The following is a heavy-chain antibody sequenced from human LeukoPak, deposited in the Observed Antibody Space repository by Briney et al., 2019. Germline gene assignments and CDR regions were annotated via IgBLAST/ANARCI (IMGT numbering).Heavy chain of an antibody. J-gene: IGHJ6*03. CDR2: IWYDGSNK. CDR3: ARDRSVNWNYPMDV. Sequence: EGSLRLSCAASGFTFSTYGMHWVRQAPGKGLEWVAVIWYDGSNKYYAGSVKGRFTISRDNSKNTLYLQMNSLRAEDTAVYYCARDRSVNWNYPMDVWGKGTTVTVSS. D-gene: IGHD1-7*01. CDR1: GFTFSTYG. V-gene: IGHV3-33*01.